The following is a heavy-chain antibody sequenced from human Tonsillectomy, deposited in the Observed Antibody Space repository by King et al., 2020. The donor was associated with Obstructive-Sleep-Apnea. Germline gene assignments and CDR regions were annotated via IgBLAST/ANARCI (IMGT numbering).Heavy chain of an antibody. CDR1: GGSISSHY. Sequence: QLQESGPGLVKPSETLSLTCTVSGGSISSHYWSWIRQPPGKGLEWIGNIYYSGSTNNNPPLKSRVTISVDTSKSQISLKLSSVTAADTAVYYCARLLWFGELHWFDPWGQGTLVTVSS. J-gene: IGHJ5*02. CDR2: IYYSGST. CDR3: ARLLWFGELHWFDP. D-gene: IGHD3-10*01. V-gene: IGHV4-59*08.